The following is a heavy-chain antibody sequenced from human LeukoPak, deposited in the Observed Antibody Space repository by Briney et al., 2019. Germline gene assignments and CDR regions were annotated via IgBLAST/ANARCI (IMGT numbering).Heavy chain of an antibody. CDR1: GGSISSGSYY. Sequence: SETLSLTCTVSGGSISSGSYYWSWIRQPAGKGLEWIGRIYTSGSTNYNPSLKSRVTISVDTSKNQFSLRLSSVTAADTAVYYCARDVGGDGYNRAEGYWGQGTLVTVSS. CDR2: IYTSGST. V-gene: IGHV4-61*02. J-gene: IGHJ4*02. CDR3: ARDVGGDGYNRAEGY. D-gene: IGHD5-24*01.